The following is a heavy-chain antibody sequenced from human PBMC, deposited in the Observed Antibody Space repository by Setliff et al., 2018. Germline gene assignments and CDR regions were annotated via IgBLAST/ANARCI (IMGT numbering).Heavy chain of an antibody. V-gene: IGHV4-34*01. J-gene: IGHJ1*01. CDR2: INHSGST. CDR3: ALSSSWFKDFQH. CDR1: GGSFSGHY. D-gene: IGHD6-13*01. Sequence: PSETLSLTCAVYGGSFSGHYWSWIRQSPGKGLEWIGEINHSGSTNYNPSLRSRVTVLVDTSKNQVSLRVISVTAADTAVYYCALSSSWFKDFQHWGQGTLVTVSS.